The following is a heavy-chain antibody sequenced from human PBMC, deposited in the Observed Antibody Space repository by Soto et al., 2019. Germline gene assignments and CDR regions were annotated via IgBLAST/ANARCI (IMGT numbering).Heavy chain of an antibody. J-gene: IGHJ4*02. Sequence: EVKLAESGGDLVQPGGSLRLSCAASGFTISTYHLNWVRQAPGKGLEWVSYIDSSSKTIYYADSVKGRFIISRDNAKNSLYLQMNSLRDDDTAVYYCARGGVATIFGDSWGQGTLVTVSS. CDR1: GFTISTYH. CDR3: ARGGVATIFGDS. D-gene: IGHD5-12*01. V-gene: IGHV3-48*02. CDR2: IDSSSKTI.